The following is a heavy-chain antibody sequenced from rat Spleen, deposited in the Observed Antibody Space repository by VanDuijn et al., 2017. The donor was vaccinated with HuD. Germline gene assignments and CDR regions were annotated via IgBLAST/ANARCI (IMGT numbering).Heavy chain of an antibody. Sequence: EVQLVESGGGLVQPGRSLKLSCAASGFTFSNYDMAWVRQAPTKGLEWVASISTGGGNTYYRDSVKGRFTISRDNAKSTLYLQMNSLRSEDTATYYCTRGPIHTMGITPYNWFAYWGQGTLVTVSS. J-gene: IGHJ3*01. V-gene: IGHV5-25*01. CDR2: ISTGGGNT. CDR1: GFTFSNYD. CDR3: TRGPIHTMGITPYNWFAY. D-gene: IGHD1-9*01.